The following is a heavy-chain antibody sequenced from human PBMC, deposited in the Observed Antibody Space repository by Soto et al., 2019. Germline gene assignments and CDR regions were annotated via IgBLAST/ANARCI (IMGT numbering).Heavy chain of an antibody. CDR2: INPSGGST. J-gene: IGHJ4*02. Sequence: ASVKVSCKASGYTFTSYYMHWVRQAPGQGLEWMGIINPSGGSTSYAQKLQGRVTMTRDTSTSTVYMELSSLRSEDTAVYYCARERYYYDSSGYYYAYWGQGTLVTVSS. CDR3: ARERYYYDSSGYYYAY. V-gene: IGHV1-46*01. CDR1: GYTFTSYY. D-gene: IGHD3-22*01.